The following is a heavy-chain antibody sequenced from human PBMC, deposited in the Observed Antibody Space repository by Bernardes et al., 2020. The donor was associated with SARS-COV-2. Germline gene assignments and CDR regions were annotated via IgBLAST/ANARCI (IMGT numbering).Heavy chain of an antibody. Sequence: GSTLRVCCAASGFTFSSYGMHWVRKAPGKGLEWVAVIWYDGSNKYYADSVKGRFTISRDNSKNTLYLQMNSLRAEDTAVYYCARDPRTIRPMYYFDYWGQGTLVTVSS. CDR3: ARDPRTIRPMYYFDY. D-gene: IGHD2-2*01. V-gene: IGHV3-33*01. J-gene: IGHJ4*02. CDR2: IWYDGSNK. CDR1: GFTFSSYG.